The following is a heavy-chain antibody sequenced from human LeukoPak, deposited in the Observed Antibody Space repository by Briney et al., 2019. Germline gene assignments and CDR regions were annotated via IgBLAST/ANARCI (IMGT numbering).Heavy chain of an antibody. D-gene: IGHD3-22*01. J-gene: IGHJ4*02. CDR3: ARGYDSIRNYFDY. Sequence: ASVKVSCKASGGTFSSYAVSWVRQAPGQGLEWMGGIIPIFGTANYAQKFQGRVTITADESTSTAYMELSSLRSEDTAVYYCARGYDSIRNYFDYWGQGTLVTVSS. CDR2: IIPIFGTA. CDR1: GGTFSSYA. V-gene: IGHV1-69*13.